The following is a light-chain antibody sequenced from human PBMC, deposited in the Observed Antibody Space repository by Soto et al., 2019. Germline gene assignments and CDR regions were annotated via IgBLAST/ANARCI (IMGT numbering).Light chain of an antibody. CDR1: SSDVGRYNY. Sequence: QSALTQPASVSGSPGQSITISCTGTSSDVGRYNYVSWYQQYPGKAPQLMIYDVSNRPSGVSNRFSGFKSGNTASLTISGLQAEDEADYYCSSYTSSSTLVFGGGTKLTVL. CDR2: DVS. CDR3: SSYTSSSTLV. V-gene: IGLV2-14*01. J-gene: IGLJ2*01.